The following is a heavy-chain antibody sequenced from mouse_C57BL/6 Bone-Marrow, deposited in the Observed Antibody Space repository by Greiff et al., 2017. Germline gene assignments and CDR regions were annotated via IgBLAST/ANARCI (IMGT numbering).Heavy chain of an antibody. V-gene: IGHV5-2*01. CDR2: INRAGGST. CDR1: DYEFPSHD. J-gene: IGHJ4*01. CDR3: ARLSYGSSSYYAMDY. Sequence: EVQLVESGGGLVQPGASLKLSCESNDYEFPSHDMSWVRKTPEKRLELVAAINRAGGSTYYPDTMERRFIISRDNTNKTRYLQMSSLRSEDTALYYCARLSYGSSSYYAMDYWGQGTSVTVSS. D-gene: IGHD1-1*01.